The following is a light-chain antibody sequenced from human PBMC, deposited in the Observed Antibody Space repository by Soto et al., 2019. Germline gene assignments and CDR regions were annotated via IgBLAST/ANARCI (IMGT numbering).Light chain of an antibody. Sequence: DIQMTQSPSSLSASVGDRVTITCRARQSISSYFNWYQQKPGKAPKLLIYAASSLQSGFPSRFSCSESGTDFTLTISRRQPEGFGTYYFQQSYSTPLTFGGGTKVEIK. CDR3: QQSYSTPLT. CDR2: AAS. J-gene: IGKJ4*01. V-gene: IGKV1-39*01. CDR1: QSISSY.